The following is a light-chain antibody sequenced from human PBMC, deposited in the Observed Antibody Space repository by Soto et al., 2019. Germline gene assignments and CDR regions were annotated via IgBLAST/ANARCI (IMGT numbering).Light chain of an antibody. CDR1: QSVSSSY. Sequence: QSLTTLSVSPGEKAPPSFRASQSVSSSYLAWYQQKPGQSPRLLIYGASNRASGISDRFSGSGSGTDFTLTIYRLEPEDFAVYYCQQYDSSPWTFGQGTKVDIK. CDR3: QQYDSSPWT. CDR2: GAS. V-gene: IGKV3-20*01. J-gene: IGKJ1*01.